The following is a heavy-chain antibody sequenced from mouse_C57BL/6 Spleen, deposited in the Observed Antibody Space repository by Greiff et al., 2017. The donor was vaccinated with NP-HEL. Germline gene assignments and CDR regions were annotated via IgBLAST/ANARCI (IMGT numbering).Heavy chain of an antibody. V-gene: IGHV1-81*01. CDR2: IYPRSGNT. D-gene: IGHD1-1*01. J-gene: IGHJ1*03. Sequence: VQLQQSGAELARPGASVKLSCKASGYTFTSYGISWVKQRTGQGLEWIGEIYPRSGNTYYNEKFKGKATLTADKSSSTASMALRSLTSKDSPVYFGARSGSSPPWYFDVGAQGPRSPSPQ. CDR3: ARSGSSPPWYFDV. CDR1: GYTFTSYG.